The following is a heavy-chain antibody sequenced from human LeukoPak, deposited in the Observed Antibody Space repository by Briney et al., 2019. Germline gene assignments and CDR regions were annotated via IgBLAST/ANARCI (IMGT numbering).Heavy chain of an antibody. CDR3: ATSNPKPIVVPAAIGYYYYYMDV. Sequence: GGSLRLSCAASGFTVRSNYMSWVRQAPGKGLEWVSVIYSGGSTYYADSVKGRFTISRDNSKNTLYLQMNRLRAEDTAVYYCATSNPKPIVVPAAIGYYYYYMDVWGKGTTVTVSS. J-gene: IGHJ6*03. CDR1: GFTVRSNY. D-gene: IGHD2-2*02. V-gene: IGHV3-66*02. CDR2: IYSGGST.